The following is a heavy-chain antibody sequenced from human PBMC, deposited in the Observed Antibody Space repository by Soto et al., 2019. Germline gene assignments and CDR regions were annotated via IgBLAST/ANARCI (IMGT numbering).Heavy chain of an antibody. V-gene: IGHV1-3*01. CDR3: ARERPGLYYSDY. CDR2: INAGNGDS. CDR1: EYTFSSYT. D-gene: IGHD1-1*01. J-gene: IGHJ4*02. Sequence: GASVKVSCKASEYTFSSYTLHWVRQAPGQRLEWMGWINAGNGDSKYSQKFQGRVSISRDTSASTASMELSSLTSEDTAVYYCARERPGLYYSDYWGRGILVTVS.